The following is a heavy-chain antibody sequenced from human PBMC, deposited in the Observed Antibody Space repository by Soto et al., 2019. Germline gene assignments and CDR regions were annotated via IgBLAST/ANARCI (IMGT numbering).Heavy chain of an antibody. J-gene: IGHJ4*02. V-gene: IGHV4-30-2*01. Sequence: SETLSLTCAVSGGSISSGGYSWSWIRQPPGKGLEWIGYIYHSGSTYYNPSLKSRVTISVDRSKNQFSLKLSSVSAADTAVYYCARGPPFHWGQGTLVTVSS. D-gene: IGHD3-16*01. CDR3: ARGPPFH. CDR1: GGSISSGGYS. CDR2: IYHSGST.